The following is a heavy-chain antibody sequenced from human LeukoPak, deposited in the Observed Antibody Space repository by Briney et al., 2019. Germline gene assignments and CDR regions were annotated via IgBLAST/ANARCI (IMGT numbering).Heavy chain of an antibody. CDR1: GGSFSGYY. J-gene: IGHJ4*02. D-gene: IGHD5-18*01. Sequence: LSLTCAVYGGSFSGYYWSWIRQAPGKGLEWVATIWYDGNKKDYVDSVKGRFTVSRDNSKNTLYLQMNSLRAEDTAVYYCARDFSYGYFDYWGQGTLVTVSS. V-gene: IGHV3-33*08. CDR3: ARDFSYGYFDY. CDR2: IWYDGNKK.